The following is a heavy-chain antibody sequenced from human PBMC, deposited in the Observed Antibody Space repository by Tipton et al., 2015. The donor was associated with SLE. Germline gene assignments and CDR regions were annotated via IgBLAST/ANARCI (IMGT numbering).Heavy chain of an antibody. CDR1: GGSISSHY. D-gene: IGHD3-9*01. J-gene: IGHJ3*02. CDR2: IYYSGST. CDR3: ARILRMDAFDI. V-gene: IGHV4-59*11. Sequence: TLSLTCTVSGGSISSHYWSWIRQPPGKGLEWIGYIYYSGSTNYNPSLKSRVTISVDTSKNQFSLKLSSVTAADTAVYYCARILRMDAFDIWGQGTMATVSS.